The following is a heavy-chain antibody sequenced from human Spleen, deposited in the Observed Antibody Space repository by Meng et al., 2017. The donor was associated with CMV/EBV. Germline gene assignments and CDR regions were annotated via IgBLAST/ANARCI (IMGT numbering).Heavy chain of an antibody. CDR3: SRGAPYQLRGENYDYYGMDV. Sequence: GESLKISCAASGFTFSSYAMNWVRQAPGKGLEWVSRIGGSGGSTYYADSVKGRFTISRDNAKNSLYLQMNSLRAEDTAVYYCSRGAPYQLRGENYDYYGMDVWGQGTTVTVSS. CDR2: IGGSGGST. CDR1: GFTFSSYA. J-gene: IGHJ6*02. V-gene: IGHV3-23*01. D-gene: IGHD2-2*01.